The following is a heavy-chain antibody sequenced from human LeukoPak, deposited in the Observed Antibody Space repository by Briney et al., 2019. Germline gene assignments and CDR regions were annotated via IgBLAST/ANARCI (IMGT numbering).Heavy chain of an antibody. Sequence: GGSLRLSCAASGFTFSSNAMNWVRQAPGKGLEWVSAICCSGASTYYPDSVKGRFTISRDNSKNTLFLQMNSLRAEDTAVYYCAKVWGGSKAFDYWGQGILVTVSS. V-gene: IGHV3-23*01. CDR2: ICCSGAST. J-gene: IGHJ4*02. CDR3: AKVWGGSKAFDY. D-gene: IGHD3-16*01. CDR1: GFTFSSNA.